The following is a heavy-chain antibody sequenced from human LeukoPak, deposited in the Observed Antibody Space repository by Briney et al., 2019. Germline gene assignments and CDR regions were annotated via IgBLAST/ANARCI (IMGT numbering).Heavy chain of an antibody. CDR2: ISYDGSNK. Sequence: QPGGSLRLSCAASGFTFSSYAMHWVRQAPGKGLEWVAVISYDGSNKYYADSVKGRFTISRDNSKNTLYLQMNSLRAEDTAVYYCARDDGEQWLDYYFDYWGQGTLVTVSS. V-gene: IGHV3-30-3*01. CDR1: GFTFSSYA. CDR3: ARDDGEQWLDYYFDY. D-gene: IGHD6-19*01. J-gene: IGHJ4*02.